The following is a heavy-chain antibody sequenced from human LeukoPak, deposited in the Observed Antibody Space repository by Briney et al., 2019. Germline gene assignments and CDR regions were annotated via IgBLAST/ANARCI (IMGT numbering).Heavy chain of an antibody. J-gene: IGHJ5*02. CDR2: IYYSGST. CDR1: GGSISSYY. D-gene: IGHD1-14*01. Sequence: SETLSLTCTVSGGSISSYYWSWIRQPPGKGLEWIGYIYYSGSTNYNPSLKCRVTISVDTSKNQFSLKLSSVTAADTAVYYCARDRRANWFDPWGQGTLVTVSS. CDR3: ARDRRANWFDP. V-gene: IGHV4-59*01.